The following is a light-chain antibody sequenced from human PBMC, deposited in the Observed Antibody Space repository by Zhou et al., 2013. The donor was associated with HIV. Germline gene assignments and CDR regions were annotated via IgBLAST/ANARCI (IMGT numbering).Light chain of an antibody. J-gene: IGKJ4*01. CDR1: QNISNW. CDR2: KAS. V-gene: IGKV1-5*03. CDR3: QQYQSFLLS. Sequence: DIQMTQFPSTLSPSVGDRVTITCRASQNISNWLAWYQQSPGKVPKLLIHKASTLGGGVPSRFSGSAAGTEFTLTISSLQPDDLGTYFCQQYQSFLLSFGGGTKVDIK.